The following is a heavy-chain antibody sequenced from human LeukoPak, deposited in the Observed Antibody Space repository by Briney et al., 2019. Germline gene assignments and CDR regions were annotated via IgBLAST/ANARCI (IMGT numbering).Heavy chain of an antibody. CDR2: ISFDGNIK. D-gene: IGHD6-19*01. Sequence: GGSLRLSCAASGFTFSSYGMHWVRQAPGKGLDWVAVISFDGNIKYYADSVKGRFTISRDNSKNTLYLQMNSLRAEDTAVYYCAKDLDPLAVARFDYWGQGTLVTVSS. J-gene: IGHJ4*02. CDR1: GFTFSSYG. CDR3: AKDLDPLAVARFDY. V-gene: IGHV3-30*18.